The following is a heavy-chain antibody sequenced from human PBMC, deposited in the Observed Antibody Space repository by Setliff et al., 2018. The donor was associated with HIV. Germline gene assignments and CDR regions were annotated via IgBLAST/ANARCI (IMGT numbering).Heavy chain of an antibody. J-gene: IGHJ4*02. CDR3: ARSRGNYDSSGYYRWDIFDS. V-gene: IGHV4-38-2*01. Sequence: SETLSLTCGVSGYSISSGYYWGWIRQPPGKGLEWIGSINYSGSTYYNPSLKSRVTISVDTSKNQFSLKLTSVTATDTAVYYCARSRGNYDSSGYYRWDIFDSWGQGTLVTVSS. CDR2: INYSGST. CDR1: GYSISSGYY. D-gene: IGHD3-22*01.